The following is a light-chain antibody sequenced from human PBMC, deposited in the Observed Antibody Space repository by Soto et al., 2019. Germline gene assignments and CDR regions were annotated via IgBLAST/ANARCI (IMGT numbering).Light chain of an antibody. CDR1: SSDVGSYNL. Sequence: QSVLTQPASVSGSPGQSITISCTGTSSDVGSYNLVSWYQQHPGKAPKLMIYEGSKRPSGVSNRFSGSKSGNTASLTIPGLQAEDEADYYCCSYAGSSTYGFGTGTKVTVL. CDR2: EGS. CDR3: CSYAGSSTYG. V-gene: IGLV2-23*01. J-gene: IGLJ1*01.